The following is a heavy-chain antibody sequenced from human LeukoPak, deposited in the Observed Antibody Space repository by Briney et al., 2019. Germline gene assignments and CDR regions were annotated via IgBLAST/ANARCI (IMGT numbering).Heavy chain of an antibody. CDR1: GFTFSSYA. Sequence: PGGSLRLSCAASGFTFSSYAMSWVRQAPGKGLEWVSAISGSGGSTYYADSVKGRFTISRDNSKNTLYLQMNSLRAEDTAVYYCVKDPDNWNDGPSFDYWGQGTLVTVSS. CDR2: ISGSGGST. J-gene: IGHJ4*02. V-gene: IGHV3-23*01. D-gene: IGHD1-1*01. CDR3: VKDPDNWNDGPSFDY.